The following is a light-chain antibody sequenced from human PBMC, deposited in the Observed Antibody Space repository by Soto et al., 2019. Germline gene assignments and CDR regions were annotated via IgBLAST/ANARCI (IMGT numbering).Light chain of an antibody. J-gene: IGLJ1*01. CDR3: VACAGGNDV. V-gene: IGLV2-8*01. Sequence: QSALTQPPSASASPGQSVTISCTGTSSDVGAYIFGSWYQQHPGKAPKLMVYDVNMRPPGVPDRFFGSKSGNTATLTVSGLQADAEADYYCVACAGGNDVFGAGTKLTVL. CDR2: DVN. CDR1: SSDVGAYIF.